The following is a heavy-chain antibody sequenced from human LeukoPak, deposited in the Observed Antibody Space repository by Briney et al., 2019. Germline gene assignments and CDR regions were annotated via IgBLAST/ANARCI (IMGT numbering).Heavy chain of an antibody. J-gene: IGHJ4*02. V-gene: IGHV3-74*01. CDR1: GFTFSSYA. CDR3: ARVGYDILTGYYLFDY. D-gene: IGHD3-9*01. CDR2: INSDGSST. Sequence: GGSLRLSCAASGFTFSSYAMSWVRQAPGKGLVWVSRINSDGSSTSYADSVKGRFTISRDNAKNTLYLQMNSLRAEDTAVYYCARVGYDILTGYYLFDYWGQGTLVTVSS.